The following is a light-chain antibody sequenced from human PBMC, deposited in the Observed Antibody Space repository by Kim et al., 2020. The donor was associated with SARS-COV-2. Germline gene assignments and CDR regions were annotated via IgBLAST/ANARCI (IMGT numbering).Light chain of an antibody. CDR2: DVS. J-gene: IGKJ1*01. V-gene: IGKV3-15*01. CDR3: QQYSSWPPGT. CDR1: QTIGNS. Sequence: EIVMTQFPATLSVSPGESVVLSCRASQTIGNSLAWYQQKTGQPPRPLIYDVSTRAAGVPVRFSGSGSGTEFTLTISSLQSEDFAVYYCQQYSSWPPGTLGQGTKVDIK.